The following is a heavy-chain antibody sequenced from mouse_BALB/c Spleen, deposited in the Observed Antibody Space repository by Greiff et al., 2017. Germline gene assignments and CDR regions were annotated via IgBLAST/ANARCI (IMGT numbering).Heavy chain of an antibody. CDR3: ARHYGSSRGYAMDY. CDR2: ISSGSSTI. V-gene: IGHV5-17*02. CDR1: GFTFSSFG. J-gene: IGHJ4*01. Sequence: EVHLVESGGGLVQPGGSRKLSCAASGFTFSSFGMHWVRQAPEKGLEWVAYISSGSSTIYYADTVKGRFTISRDNPKNTLFLQMTSLRSEDTAMYYCARHYGSSRGYAMDYWGQGTSVTVSS. D-gene: IGHD1-1*01.